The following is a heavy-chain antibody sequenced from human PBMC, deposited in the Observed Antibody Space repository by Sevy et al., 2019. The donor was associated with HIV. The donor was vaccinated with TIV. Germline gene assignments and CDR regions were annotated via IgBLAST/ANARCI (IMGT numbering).Heavy chain of an antibody. CDR3: ARESGDCSSTSCYEGVFDY. Sequence: SESLSLTCTVSGGSISSGSYYWSWIRQPAGKGLEWIGRIYTSGSTNYNPSLKSRVTISVDTSKNQFSLKLSSVTAADTAVYYCARESGDCSSTSCYEGVFDYWGHGTLVTVSS. J-gene: IGHJ4*01. V-gene: IGHV4-61*02. D-gene: IGHD2-2*01. CDR1: GGSISSGSYY. CDR2: IYTSGST.